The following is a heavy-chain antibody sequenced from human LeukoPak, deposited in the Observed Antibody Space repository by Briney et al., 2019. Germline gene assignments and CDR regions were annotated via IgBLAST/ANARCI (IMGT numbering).Heavy chain of an antibody. D-gene: IGHD7-27*01. V-gene: IGHV4-38-2*02. CDR2: IYHSGLT. Sequence: SETLSLTCTVSGYSISSGYYWGWIRQPPGKGLEWIGNIYHSGLTYYNPSLKSRVTISVDTSKNQFSLKLSSVTAADTAVYYCARDLNWETYWGQGTLVSVSS. J-gene: IGHJ4*02. CDR1: GYSISSGYY. CDR3: ARDLNWETY.